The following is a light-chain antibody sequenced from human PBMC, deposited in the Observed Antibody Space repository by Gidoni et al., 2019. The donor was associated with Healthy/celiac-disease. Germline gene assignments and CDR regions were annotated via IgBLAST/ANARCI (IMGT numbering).Light chain of an antibody. V-gene: IGKV2-28*01. CDR1: QSLVHSNGYNY. Sequence: DIVMTQSPLSLPVTPGEPASISCRSSQSLVHSNGYNYLDWYLQKPGQSPQLLIYLGSNRASGVPDRFSGSGSGTDFTLKISRVEAEDVGVYYCMQALQTPRTFGQXTKLEIK. CDR3: MQALQTPRT. CDR2: LGS. J-gene: IGKJ2*01.